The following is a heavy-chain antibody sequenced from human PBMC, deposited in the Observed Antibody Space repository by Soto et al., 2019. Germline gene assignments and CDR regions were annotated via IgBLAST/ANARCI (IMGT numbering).Heavy chain of an antibody. Sequence: QVTLKESGPVLVKPTETLTLRCTVSGLSITDSEMGVSWIRQPPGQPLEWLAHIDSSGEKSYRTFLKSRLAISKDTSKSQLVLTMTNMDPADTATYYCARRHLAVAVSPWFDPWGQGIPFTVSS. V-gene: IGHV2-26*01. J-gene: IGHJ5*02. CDR1: GLSITDSEMG. CDR2: IDSSGEK. D-gene: IGHD6-19*01. CDR3: ARRHLAVAVSPWFDP.